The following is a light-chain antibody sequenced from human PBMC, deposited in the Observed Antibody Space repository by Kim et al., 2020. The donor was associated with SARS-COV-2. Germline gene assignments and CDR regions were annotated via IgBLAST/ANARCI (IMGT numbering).Light chain of an antibody. Sequence: GHSMTISSTGTSCAVGGYKYASWYQQHQGKAPKIMIYEVNKRPSGVPERCSGSKSGNTAYLTVSGLQAEEEADYYCSSYAGSNILVFGRGTKLTVL. CDR3: SSYAGSNILV. V-gene: IGLV2-8*01. J-gene: IGLJ3*02. CDR2: EVN. CDR1: SCAVGGYKY.